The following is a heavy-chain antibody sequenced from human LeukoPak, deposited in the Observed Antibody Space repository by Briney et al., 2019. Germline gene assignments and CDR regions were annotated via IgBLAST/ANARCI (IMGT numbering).Heavy chain of an antibody. CDR3: ASFRDGDAFDI. V-gene: IGHV1-24*01. CDR2: FDPEDGET. D-gene: IGHD5-24*01. CDR1: GYTLTELS. J-gene: IGHJ3*02. Sequence: ASVKVSCKVSGYTLTELSMHWVRQAPGKGLEWMGGFDPEDGETIYAQKFQGRVTITRNTSISTAYMELSSLRSEDTAVYYCASFRDGDAFDIWGQGTMVTVSS.